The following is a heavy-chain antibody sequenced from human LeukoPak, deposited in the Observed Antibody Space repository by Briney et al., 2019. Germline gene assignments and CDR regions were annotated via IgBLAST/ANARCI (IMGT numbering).Heavy chain of an antibody. CDR2: IYHSGST. D-gene: IGHD1-26*01. CDR3: ARRYSGSLSLFDY. J-gene: IGHJ4*02. V-gene: IGHV4-38-2*01. Sequence: SQTLSHTCAVSGYSISSGYYWGWIRQPPGKGLEWIGSIYHSGSTYYNPSLKSRVTISVDTSKNQFSLKLSSVTAADTAVYYCARRYSGSLSLFDYWGQGTLVTVSS. CDR1: GYSISSGYY.